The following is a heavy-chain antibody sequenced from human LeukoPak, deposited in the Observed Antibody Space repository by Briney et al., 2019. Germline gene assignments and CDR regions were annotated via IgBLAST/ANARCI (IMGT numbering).Heavy chain of an antibody. D-gene: IGHD4-23*01. CDR1: GFTFSSYS. CDR3: ATTIRDYGGNNWFDP. V-gene: IGHV3-48*01. CDR2: ISSSSSTI. J-gene: IGHJ5*02. Sequence: PGGSLRLSCAASGFTFSSYSMNWVRQAPGKGLEWVSYISSSSSTIYYADSVKGRFTISRDNAKNSLYLQMNSLRAEDTAVYYCATTIRDYGGNNWFDPWGQGTLVTVSS.